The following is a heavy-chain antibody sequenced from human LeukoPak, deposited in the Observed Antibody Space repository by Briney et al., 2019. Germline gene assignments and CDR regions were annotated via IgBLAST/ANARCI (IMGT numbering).Heavy chain of an antibody. CDR1: GGSISSYY. V-gene: IGHV4-59*01. J-gene: IGHJ3*02. Sequence: PSETLSLTCTVSGGSISSYYWSWIRQPPGKGLEWIGYIYYSGSTNYNPSLKSRVTISVDTSKNQFSLKLSSVTAADTAVYYCARMAYSSSWTLNDAFDIWGQGTMVTVSS. CDR3: ARMAYSSSWTLNDAFDI. CDR2: IYYSGST. D-gene: IGHD6-13*01.